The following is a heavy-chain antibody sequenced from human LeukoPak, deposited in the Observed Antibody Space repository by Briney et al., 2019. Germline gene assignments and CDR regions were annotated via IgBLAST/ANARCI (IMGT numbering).Heavy chain of an antibody. J-gene: IGHJ4*02. V-gene: IGHV3-53*01. CDR2: IYSGGST. CDR1: GFTVSSNY. D-gene: IGHD6-19*01. Sequence: GGSLRLSCAASGFTVSSNYMSWVRQAPGKGLEWVSVIYSGGSTYYADSVKGRFTISRDNSKNTLYLQMNSLRAEDTAVYYCARGYPGIAVAGLGLDYWGQGTLVTASS. CDR3: ARGYPGIAVAGLGLDY.